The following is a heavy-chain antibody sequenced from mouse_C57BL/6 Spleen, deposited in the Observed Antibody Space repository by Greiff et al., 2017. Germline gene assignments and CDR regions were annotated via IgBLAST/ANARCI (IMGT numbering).Heavy chain of an antibody. Sequence: VKLQQSGPELVKPGASVKISCKASGYAFSSSWRNWVKPRPGKGLAGIGRIYPGDGDTNYNGKFQGKATLTADKSSSTAYMQLSSLTSEDSAVYFCAREGSYWGQGTTLTVSS. CDR1: GYAFSSSW. V-gene: IGHV1-82*01. CDR2: IYPGDGDT. J-gene: IGHJ2*01. CDR3: AREGSY.